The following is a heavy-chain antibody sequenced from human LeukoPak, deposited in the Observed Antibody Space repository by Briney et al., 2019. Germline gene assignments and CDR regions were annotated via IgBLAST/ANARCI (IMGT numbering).Heavy chain of an antibody. J-gene: IGHJ4*02. Sequence: PGGSLRLSCAASGFTFSGAWMSWVRQAPGKGLEWVANIRPDGSEIYYGDSVKGRFTISRDNAKNSLYLQMNSLRAEDTAVYYCARYCSGGSCWDYWGQGTLVTVSS. CDR1: GFTFSGAW. V-gene: IGHV3-7*01. D-gene: IGHD2-15*01. CDR2: IRPDGSEI. CDR3: ARYCSGGSCWDY.